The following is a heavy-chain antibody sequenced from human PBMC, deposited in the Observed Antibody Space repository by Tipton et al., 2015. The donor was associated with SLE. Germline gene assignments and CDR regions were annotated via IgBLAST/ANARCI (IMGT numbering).Heavy chain of an antibody. Sequence: TLSLTCTVSGGSISSGDYYWSWIRQPPGKGLEWIGYIYYSGSTYYNPSLKSRVTISVDTSKNQFSLKLSSVTAADTAFYYCASDTSGYYYFDYWGRGTLVTVSS. D-gene: IGHD3-22*01. J-gene: IGHJ4*02. V-gene: IGHV4-30-4*01. CDR1: GGSISSGDYY. CDR2: IYYSGST. CDR3: ASDTSGYYYFDY.